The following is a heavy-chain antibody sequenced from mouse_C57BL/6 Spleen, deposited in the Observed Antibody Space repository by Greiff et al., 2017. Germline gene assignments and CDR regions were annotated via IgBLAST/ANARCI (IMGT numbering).Heavy chain of an antibody. J-gene: IGHJ3*01. CDR2: ISYDGSN. CDR1: GYSITSCYY. Sequence: EVQLQESGPGLVNPSQSLSLTCSVTGYSITSCYYWNWIRQFPGNKLEWMGYISYDGSNNYNPSLKNRISITRDTSKTPFFLKLNSVTTEDTATYYCARDYGSSCGFAYWGQGTLVTVSA. CDR3: ARDYGSSCGFAY. V-gene: IGHV3-6*01. D-gene: IGHD1-1*01.